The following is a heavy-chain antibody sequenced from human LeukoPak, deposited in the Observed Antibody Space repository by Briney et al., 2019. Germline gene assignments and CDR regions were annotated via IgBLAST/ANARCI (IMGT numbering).Heavy chain of an antibody. D-gene: IGHD3-22*01. Sequence: PGGSLRLSCAGSGFTFSSYWMHWVRQAPGKGLVWVSRINSDGSSTSYADSVKGRFTISRDNAKNTLYLQMNSLRAEDTAVYYCASEGVYDSSGYADPWGQGTLVTVSS. V-gene: IGHV3-74*01. J-gene: IGHJ5*02. CDR1: GFTFSSYW. CDR2: INSDGSST. CDR3: ASEGVYDSSGYADP.